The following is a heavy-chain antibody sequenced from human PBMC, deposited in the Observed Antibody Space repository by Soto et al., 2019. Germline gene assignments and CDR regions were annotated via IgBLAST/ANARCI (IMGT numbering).Heavy chain of an antibody. Sequence: QVNLVQSGAEVKKPGASVKVSCKGSGYAFTTYGITWVRQAPGQGLEWMGWISAPNGNTNYAQKLQGRVTVTRDTSTSPAYMELRRLRSDDPAVYYCARGRYGDYWGQGALVTVSS. CDR3: ARGRYGDY. CDR1: GYAFTTYG. D-gene: IGHD1-1*01. V-gene: IGHV1-18*01. J-gene: IGHJ4*02. CDR2: ISAPNGNT.